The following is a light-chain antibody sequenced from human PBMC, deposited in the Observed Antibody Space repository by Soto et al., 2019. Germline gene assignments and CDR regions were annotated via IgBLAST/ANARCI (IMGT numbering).Light chain of an antibody. CDR3: QQAYSFPLT. CDR2: GLS. CDR1: QAIAGW. V-gene: IGKV1D-12*01. Sequence: IRMIQSPSSVSASVGDRVTVTCRASQAIAGWLAWYQQKPGQAPQLLFYGLSSLHTGVPSRFSGSGSGTEFSLTISSLQPEDFATYYCQQAYSFPLTFGGGTKVEMK. J-gene: IGKJ4*01.